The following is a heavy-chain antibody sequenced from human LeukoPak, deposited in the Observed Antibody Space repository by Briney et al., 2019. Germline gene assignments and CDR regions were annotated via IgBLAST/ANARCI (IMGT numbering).Heavy chain of an antibody. Sequence: GGSLRLSCAASGFTFSSYSMNWDRQAPGKGLEWVSYISSSSSTIYYADSVKGRFTISRDNAKNSLYLQMNGLRAEDTAVYYCARGWYYDSSGDAFDIWGQGTMVTVSS. D-gene: IGHD3-22*01. CDR1: GFTFSSYS. J-gene: IGHJ3*02. V-gene: IGHV3-48*01. CDR3: ARGWYYDSSGDAFDI. CDR2: ISSSSSTI.